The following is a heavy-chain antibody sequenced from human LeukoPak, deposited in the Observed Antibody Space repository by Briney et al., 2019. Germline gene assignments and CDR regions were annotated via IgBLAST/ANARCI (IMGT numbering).Heavy chain of an antibody. D-gene: IGHD3-3*01. CDR2: IRDSGAEM. V-gene: IGHV3-48*01. J-gene: IGHJ5*02. CDR1: GFTFSVYP. CDR3: AKDWEYYDFWSGYSTGRAYNWFDP. Sequence: GGSLRLSCAASGFTFSVYPMNWVRQAPGKGLEWLSNIRDSGAEMYYADSVKGRFTITRDNAKNSLYLQMNSLRAEDTAVYYCAKDWEYYDFWSGYSTGRAYNWFDPWGQGTLVTVSS.